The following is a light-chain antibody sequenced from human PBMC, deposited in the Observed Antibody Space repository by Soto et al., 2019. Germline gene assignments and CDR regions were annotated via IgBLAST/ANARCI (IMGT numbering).Light chain of an antibody. CDR1: SSDIGLYNY. CDR2: EVN. CDR3: SSLSTTSTPIV. J-gene: IGLJ1*01. V-gene: IGLV2-14*01. Sequence: QSVLSQPASMSGSPEQSITIPCSGASSDIGLYNYVSWYQHHPGKAPKLLISEVNIRPSGLSDRFSGSKAGNTASLTISGLQPEDEAYYYCSSLSTTSTPIVFGTGTKVTVL.